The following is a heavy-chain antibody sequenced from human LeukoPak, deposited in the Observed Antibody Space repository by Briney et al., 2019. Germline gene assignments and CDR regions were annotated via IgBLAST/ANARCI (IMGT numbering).Heavy chain of an antibody. J-gene: IGHJ3*02. CDR3: AKGRHSGYNDAFDI. CDR1: GFTFDDYA. CDR2: ISWNSGSI. D-gene: IGHD5-12*01. V-gene: IGHV3-9*01. Sequence: GGSLRLSCAASGFTFDDYAMHWVRQAPGKGLEWVSGISWNSGSIGYADSVKGRFTISRDNAKNSLYLQMNSLRAEDTALYYCAKGRHSGYNDAFDIWGQGTMVTVSS.